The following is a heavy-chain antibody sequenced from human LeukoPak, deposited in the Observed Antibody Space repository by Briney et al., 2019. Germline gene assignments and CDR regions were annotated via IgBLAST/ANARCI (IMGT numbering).Heavy chain of an antibody. CDR2: IYYSGST. D-gene: IGHD3-22*01. CDR1: GGSISSYY. J-gene: IGHJ3*02. CDR3: ATYYYASSAYAFDI. Sequence: PSETLSLTCTVSGGSISSYYWSWIRQPPGKGLEWIGYIYYSGSTNYNPSLKSRVTISVDTSKNQFSLKLSSVTAADTAVYYCATYYYASSAYAFDIWGQGTMVTVSS. V-gene: IGHV4-59*08.